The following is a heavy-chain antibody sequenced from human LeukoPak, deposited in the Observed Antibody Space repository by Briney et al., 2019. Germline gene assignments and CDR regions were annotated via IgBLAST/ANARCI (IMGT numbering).Heavy chain of an antibody. D-gene: IGHD3-10*01. CDR1: GYSFTSYW. V-gene: IGHV5-51*01. J-gene: IGHJ4*02. CDR3: ALNYYGSGSYLWYFDY. CDR2: IYPGDSDT. Sequence: GESLKISCKGSGYSFTSYWIGWVRQMPGKGLEWMGIIYPGDSDTRYSPSFQGQVTISADKSISTAYLQWSSLKASDTAMYYCALNYYGSGSYLWYFDYWGQGTLVTVSS.